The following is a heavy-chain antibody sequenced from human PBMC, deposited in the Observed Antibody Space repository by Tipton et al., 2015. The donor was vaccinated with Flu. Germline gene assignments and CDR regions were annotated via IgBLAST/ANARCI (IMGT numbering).Heavy chain of an antibody. Sequence: QLVQPGAEVKKPGSSVKVSCKASGGTFSSYAISWVRQAPGQGLEWMGGIIPIFGTANYAQKFQGRVTITADESTSTAYMELSSLRSEDTAVYYCARVPGEATPNYYYGMDVWGQGTTVTVSS. CDR2: IIPIFGTA. D-gene: IGHD2-15*01. CDR1: GGTFSSYA. CDR3: ARVPGEATPNYYYGMDV. J-gene: IGHJ6*02. V-gene: IGHV1-69*01.